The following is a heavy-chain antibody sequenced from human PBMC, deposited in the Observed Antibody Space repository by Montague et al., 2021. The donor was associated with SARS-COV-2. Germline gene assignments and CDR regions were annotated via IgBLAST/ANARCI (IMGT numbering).Heavy chain of an antibody. J-gene: IGHJ4*02. V-gene: IGHV4-61*01. CDR2: IYYTGHT. CDR3: ARSRANVPSRPGFDY. D-gene: IGHD6-6*01. CDR1: GAFVASGNFY. Sequence: SETLSLTCTVSGAFVASGNFYWSWIRQPPGKGLEWIGYIYYTGHTKYXXXLESRVTIPVDPSKNPFSLTLTSVTAADTAVYYCARSRANVPSRPGFDYWGQGALVTVSS.